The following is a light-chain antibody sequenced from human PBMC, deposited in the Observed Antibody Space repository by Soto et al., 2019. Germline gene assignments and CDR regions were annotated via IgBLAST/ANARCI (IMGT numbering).Light chain of an antibody. Sequence: QSVLTQPASVFGSPGQSITISCTGTSSDVGGYTFVSWYQQHPGKAPKLMIYEVTSRPSGVSNRFSGSKSGNTASLTISGLQPEDEADYYCSSYTTSSSLVFGTGTKLTVL. J-gene: IGLJ1*01. V-gene: IGLV2-14*03. CDR2: EVT. CDR3: SSYTTSSSLV. CDR1: SSDVGGYTF.